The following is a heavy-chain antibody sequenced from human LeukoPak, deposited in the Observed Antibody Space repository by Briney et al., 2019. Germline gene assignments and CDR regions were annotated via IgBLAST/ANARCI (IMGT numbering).Heavy chain of an antibody. CDR2: IYHSGST. V-gene: IGHV4-38-2*02. CDR1: GYSISSGYY. J-gene: IGHJ4*02. CDR3: ARNQYSSSSGSFDY. D-gene: IGHD6-6*01. Sequence: PSETLSLTCTVSGYSISSGYYWGWIRQPPGKGLEWIGSIYHSGSTYYNPSLKSRVTISVGTSKNQFSLKLSSVTAADTAVYYCARNQYSSSSGSFDYWGQGTLVTVSS.